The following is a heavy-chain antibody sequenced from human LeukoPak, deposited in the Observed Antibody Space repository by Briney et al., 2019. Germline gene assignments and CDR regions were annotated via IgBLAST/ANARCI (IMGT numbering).Heavy chain of an antibody. V-gene: IGHV4-39*01. CDR2: IYYSGST. D-gene: IGHD5-18*01. CDR1: GGSISSSSYY. Sequence: PSETLSLTCTVSGGSISSSSYYWGWIRQPPGKGLEWIGSIYYSGSTYYNPSLKSRVTISVDTSKNQFSLKLSSVTAADTAVYYCARLRVQLWFIDYWGQGTLVTVSS. J-gene: IGHJ4*02. CDR3: ARLRVQLWFIDY.